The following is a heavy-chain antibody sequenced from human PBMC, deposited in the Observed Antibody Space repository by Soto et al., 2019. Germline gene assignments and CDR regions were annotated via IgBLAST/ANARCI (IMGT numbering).Heavy chain of an antibody. J-gene: IGHJ1*01. CDR1: GYSFTSYG. CDR2: ISVYNGVT. Sequence: ASVKVSCKASGYSFTSYGISWVRQAPGQGLEWLGWISVYNGVTTYAQKLQGRVSMTTDTSTNTAYMELRSLRSDDTAVYFCARNRSGYGTLHHWGQGTLVTVSS. V-gene: IGHV1-18*04. CDR3: ARNRSGYGTLHH. D-gene: IGHD6-25*01.